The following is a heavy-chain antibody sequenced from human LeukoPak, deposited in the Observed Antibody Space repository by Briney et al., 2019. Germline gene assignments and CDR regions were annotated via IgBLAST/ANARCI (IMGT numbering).Heavy chain of an antibody. CDR2: ISSSSSTI. J-gene: IGHJ5*02. CDR1: GFTFSSYS. V-gene: IGHV3-48*02. D-gene: IGHD1-7*01. CDR3: ARDHVVGWNYNNWFDP. Sequence: GGSLRLSCAASGFTFSSYSMNWVRQAPGKGLEGVSYISSSSSTIYYADSVNGRFTISRDNAKNPLYLQMNSLRDEDTAVYYCARDHVVGWNYNNWFDPWGQGTLVTVSS.